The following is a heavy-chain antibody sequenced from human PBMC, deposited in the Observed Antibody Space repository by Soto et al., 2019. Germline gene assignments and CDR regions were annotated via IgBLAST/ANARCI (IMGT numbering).Heavy chain of an antibody. J-gene: IGHJ4*02. CDR1: SGSISTYY. CDR2: ISYTGST. Sequence: QVHLQESGPGLVKPSETLSLTCTVSSGSISTYYWSWIRQPPGKGLEWIGYISYTGSTNYNPSLKTRGAISMAASKNQFSLNLSSVTAADTAVYYCAGATNWAYFDCWGLGTLVTVSS. D-gene: IGHD7-27*01. V-gene: IGHV4-59*01. CDR3: AGATNWAYFDC.